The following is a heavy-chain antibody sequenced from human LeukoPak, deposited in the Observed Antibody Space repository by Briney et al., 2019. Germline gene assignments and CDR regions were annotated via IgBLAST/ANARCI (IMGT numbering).Heavy chain of an antibody. CDR3: ARDRRDGDLDY. D-gene: IGHD3-10*01. V-gene: IGHV1-2*02. Sequence: ASVKVSCKASAYTFTDYYIYWVRQAPGQGLEWMGWINPDSGGTNYAQKFQGRVTMTRDTSIRTAYMDLSGLTSDDTAIYYCARDRRDGDLDYWGQGTLVTVSS. CDR2: INPDSGGT. CDR1: AYTFTDYY. J-gene: IGHJ4*02.